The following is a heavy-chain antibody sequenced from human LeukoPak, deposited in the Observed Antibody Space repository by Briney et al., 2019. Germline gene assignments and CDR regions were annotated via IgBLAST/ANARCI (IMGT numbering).Heavy chain of an antibody. J-gene: IGHJ5*02. CDR1: GFTFSSFP. Sequence: GGSLRLSCAASGFTFSSFPMSWVRQAPGKGLEWVSGISGSGGSTYYADSVKGRFTISRDNSKNTLYLQMNSLRAEDTAVYYCAKYGAVAGPNWFDPWGQGTLSPSPQ. V-gene: IGHV3-23*01. CDR2: ISGSGGST. CDR3: AKYGAVAGPNWFDP. D-gene: IGHD6-19*01.